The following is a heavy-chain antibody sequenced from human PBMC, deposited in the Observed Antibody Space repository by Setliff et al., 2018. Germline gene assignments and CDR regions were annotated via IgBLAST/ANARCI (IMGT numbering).Heavy chain of an antibody. Sequence: SETLSLTCTVSGDSISSGDYFWSWIRQPPGKGLEWIAYIYHSGSAYYNPSLKSRVTMSVDTSKNQFSLHLTSVTAADTAVYYCARGVGTSTSSDAFDVWGQGMMVTVS. CDR3: ARGVGTSTSSDAFDV. V-gene: IGHV4-30-4*08. CDR1: GDSISSGDYF. D-gene: IGHD1-26*01. CDR2: IYHSGSA. J-gene: IGHJ3*01.